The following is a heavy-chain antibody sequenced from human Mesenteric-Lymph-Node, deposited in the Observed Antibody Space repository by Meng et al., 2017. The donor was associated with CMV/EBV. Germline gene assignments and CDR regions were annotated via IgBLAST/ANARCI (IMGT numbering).Heavy chain of an antibody. V-gene: IGHV4-34*01. CDR1: GGSFSGYY. CDR3: ARAGYCSSTSCYRFDY. J-gene: IGHJ4*02. Sequence: YGGSFSGYYWSWIRQPPGKGLEWIGEINHSGSTNYNPSLKSRVTISVDTSKNQFSLKLSSVTAADTAVYYCARAGYCSSTSCYRFDYWGQGTLVTVSS. CDR2: INHSGST. D-gene: IGHD2-2*02.